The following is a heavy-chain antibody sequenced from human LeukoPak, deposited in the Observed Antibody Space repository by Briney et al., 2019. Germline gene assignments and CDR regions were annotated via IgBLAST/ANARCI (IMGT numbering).Heavy chain of an antibody. Sequence: PGGSLRLSCAASGFTFSSYEMNWVRQAPGKGLEWVSYISSSGSTIYYADSVKGRFTISRDNAKNSLYLQMNSLRAEDTAVYYCARGSSMIVVVATYYFDYWGQGTLVTVP. D-gene: IGHD3-22*01. CDR1: GFTFSSYE. CDR3: ARGSSMIVVVATYYFDY. CDR2: ISSSGSTI. V-gene: IGHV3-48*03. J-gene: IGHJ4*02.